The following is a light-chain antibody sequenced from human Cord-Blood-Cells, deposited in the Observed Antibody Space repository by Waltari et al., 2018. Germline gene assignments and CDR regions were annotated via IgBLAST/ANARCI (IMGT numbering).Light chain of an antibody. Sequence: QSALTQPASVSGSPGQSITISCTGTSSDVGSYNLVSWYQQHPGKAPKLMIYEGSKRPSGVSNRFSGSKSGNTAYLTISGLQAEDEADYYCCSYAGSSTVVVFGGGTKLTVL. CDR2: EGS. CDR1: SSDVGSYNL. J-gene: IGLJ2*01. V-gene: IGLV2-23*03. CDR3: CSYAGSSTVVV.